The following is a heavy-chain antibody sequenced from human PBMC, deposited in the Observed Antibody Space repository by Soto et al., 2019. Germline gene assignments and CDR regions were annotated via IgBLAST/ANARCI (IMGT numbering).Heavy chain of an antibody. CDR1: GYTFTSYG. D-gene: IGHD6-19*01. CDR2: ISAYNGNT. V-gene: IGHV1-18*01. Sequence: ASVKVSCKASGYTFTSYGISWVRQAPGQGLEWMGWISAYNGNTNYAQKLQGRVTMTTDTSTSTAYMELRSLRSDDTAVYYCARDGLFDSSGWYPDAFDIWGQGTMVNV. CDR3: ARDGLFDSSGWYPDAFDI. J-gene: IGHJ3*02.